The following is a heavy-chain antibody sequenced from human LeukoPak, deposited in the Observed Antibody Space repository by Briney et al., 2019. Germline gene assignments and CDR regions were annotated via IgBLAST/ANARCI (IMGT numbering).Heavy chain of an antibody. CDR1: GLTFRNYA. CDR2: VCANDGNT. D-gene: IGHD2-15*01. J-gene: IGHJ4*02. Sequence: GGSLRLSCAASGLTFRNYAMSWVRQAPGKGLEWVSVVCANDGNTYYADAVKGRFTISRDNSKDTLYLQMDSLRAEDTAVYYCAKGSGSSCYSPCDYWGQGILVTVSS. V-gene: IGHV3-23*01. CDR3: AKGSGSSCYSPCDY.